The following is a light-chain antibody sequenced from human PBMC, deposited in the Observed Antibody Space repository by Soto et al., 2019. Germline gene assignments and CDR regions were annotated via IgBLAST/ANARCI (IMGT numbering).Light chain of an antibody. J-gene: IGLJ1*01. CDR3: SSYAGSNNLV. CDR1: SSDVGGYNY. V-gene: IGLV2-8*01. CDR2: EVS. Sequence: QSALTQPPSASGSPGQSVTNSCTGTSSDVGGYNYVSWYQQHPGKAPKLMIYEVSKRPSGVPDRFSGSKSGNTASLTVSGLQAEDEADYYCSSYAGSNNLVFGTGTKLTVL.